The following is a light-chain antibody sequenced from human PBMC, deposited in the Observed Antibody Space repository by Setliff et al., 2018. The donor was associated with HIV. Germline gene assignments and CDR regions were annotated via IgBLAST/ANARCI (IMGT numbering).Light chain of an antibody. V-gene: IGLV2-23*02. J-gene: IGLJ1*01. CDR1: SSDIGCHNL. CDR3: CSYSRSTVPYV. Sequence: QSALTQVASVSGSLGQLITISCTGSSSDIGCHNLVSWFRVDPGKAPKLIIYNVYLLASGVSPRFSASKSGNTASLTIFGLQSEDEGDYYCCSYSRSTVPYVFGSGTKVTVL. CDR2: NVY.